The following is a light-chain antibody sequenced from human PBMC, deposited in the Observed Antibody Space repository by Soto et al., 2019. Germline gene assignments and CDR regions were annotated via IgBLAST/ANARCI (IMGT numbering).Light chain of an antibody. J-gene: IGKJ4*01. V-gene: IGKV3-11*01. CDR1: QTVSSF. Sequence: VLTQSPATLSLSAGERATLSCRASQTVSSFLAWYQQKPGQAPRLLIHDSSDRATGIPARFSGSGSWTDFTLTISSLEPEDVAVYYCQQRSNWPLTFGGGTRVEI. CDR3: QQRSNWPLT. CDR2: DSS.